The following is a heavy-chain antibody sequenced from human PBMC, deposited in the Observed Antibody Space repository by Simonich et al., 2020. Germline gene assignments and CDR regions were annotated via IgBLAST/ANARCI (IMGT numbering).Heavy chain of an antibody. V-gene: IGHV1-8*03. Sequence: QVQLVQSGAEVKKTGASVKVSCKASGYTFTSYDINWLRQATGQGPKGMGGMNPNSDNTGYAQKFQGRVTITRNTSISTAYMELSSLRSEDTAVYYCARARYCSSTSCYNWFDPWGQGTLVTVSS. D-gene: IGHD2-2*01. CDR1: GYTFTSYD. CDR2: MNPNSDNT. CDR3: ARARYCSSTSCYNWFDP. J-gene: IGHJ5*02.